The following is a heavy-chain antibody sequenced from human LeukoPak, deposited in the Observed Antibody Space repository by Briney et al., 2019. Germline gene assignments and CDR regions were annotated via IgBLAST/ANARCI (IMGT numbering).Heavy chain of an antibody. CDR2: IIPIFGTA. Sequence: SVKVSCKASGYTFSSYAISWVRQAPGQGLEWMGGIIPIFGTANYAQKFQGRVTITADESTSTAYMELSSLRSEDTAVYYCARGAQGRRKLEQQTFDYWGQGTLVTVSS. V-gene: IGHV1-69*13. D-gene: IGHD6-13*01. J-gene: IGHJ4*02. CDR3: ARGAQGRRKLEQQTFDY. CDR1: GYTFSSYA.